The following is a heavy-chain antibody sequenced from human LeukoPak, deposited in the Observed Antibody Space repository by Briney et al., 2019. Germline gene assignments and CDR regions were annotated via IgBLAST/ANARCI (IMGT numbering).Heavy chain of an antibody. CDR2: IIPILGIA. V-gene: IGHV1-69*04. J-gene: IGHJ4*02. CDR3: ARERVGATTVVTPFDY. D-gene: IGHD4-23*01. Sequence: SVKVSCKASGGTFSSYAISWVRQAPGQGLEWMGGIIPILGIANYAQKFQGRVTITADKSTSTAYMELSSLRSEDTAVYYCARERVGATTVVTPFDYWGQGTLVTVSS. CDR1: GGTFSSYA.